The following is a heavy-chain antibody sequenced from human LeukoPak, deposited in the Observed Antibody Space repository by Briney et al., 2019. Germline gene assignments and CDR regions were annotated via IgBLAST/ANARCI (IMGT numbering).Heavy chain of an antibody. CDR2: ISSSESDK. Sequence: GGSLSLSCAASGFIFSDYYMSWIRQAPGKGLEWVSYISSSESDKKYADSVKGRFTIYRDNAKKSLYLQMNSLRAEDTAVYYCARDPRYSYFDYWGQGIPVTVSS. D-gene: IGHD2-15*01. CDR1: GFIFSDYY. V-gene: IGHV3-11*05. CDR3: ARDPRYSYFDY. J-gene: IGHJ4*02.